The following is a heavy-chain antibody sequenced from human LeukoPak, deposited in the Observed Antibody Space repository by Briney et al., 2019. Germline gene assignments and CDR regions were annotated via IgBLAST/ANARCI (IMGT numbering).Heavy chain of an antibody. CDR3: ARAYYYDSRWFDP. V-gene: IGHV4-30-4*01. CDR1: GGSIISGDYY. J-gene: IGHJ5*02. D-gene: IGHD3-22*01. CDR2: IYSSGST. Sequence: SETLSFTCTVSGGSIISGDYYWSWIRQPPGKGLEWIGYIYSSGSTYYNPSLKSRVTISVDTSRNQFSLKLSSVTAADTAVYFCARAYYYDSRWFDPWGQGTLVTVSS.